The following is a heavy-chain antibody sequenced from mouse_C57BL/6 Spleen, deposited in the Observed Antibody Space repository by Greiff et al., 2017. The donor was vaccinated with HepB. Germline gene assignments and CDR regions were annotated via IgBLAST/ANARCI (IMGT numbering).Heavy chain of an antibody. V-gene: IGHV1-64*01. CDR2: IHPNSGST. CDR1: GYTFTSYW. D-gene: IGHD3-2*02. CDR3: ARSGDYYAMDY. Sequence: QVQLQQPGAELVKPGASVKLSCKASGYTFTSYWMHWVKQRPGQGLEWIGMIHPNSGSTNYNEKLKSKATLTVDKSSSTAYMQLSSLTSEDSAVYYCARSGDYYAMDYWGQGTSVTVSS. J-gene: IGHJ4*01.